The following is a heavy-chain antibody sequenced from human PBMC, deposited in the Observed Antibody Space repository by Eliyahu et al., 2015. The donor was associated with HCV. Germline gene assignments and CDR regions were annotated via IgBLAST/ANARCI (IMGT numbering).Heavy chain of an antibody. CDR1: GYSFTSYW. D-gene: IGHD3-10*01. V-gene: IGHV5-51*01. CDR2: IYPGDSDT. Sequence: EVQLVQSGAEVKKPGESLKISCKGSGYSFTSYWIGWVRQMPGKGLEWMGIIYPGDSDTRYSPSFQGQVTISADKSISTAYLQWSSLKASDTAMYYCARGHYYGSGSYGGFYYFDYWGQGTLVTVSS. CDR3: ARGHYYGSGSYGGFYYFDY. J-gene: IGHJ4*02.